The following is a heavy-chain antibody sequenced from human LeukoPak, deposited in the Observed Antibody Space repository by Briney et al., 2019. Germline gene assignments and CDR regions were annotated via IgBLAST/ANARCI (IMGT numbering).Heavy chain of an antibody. Sequence: GESLKISCKGSGYTFTSYWIAWVRQMPGKGLEWMGIIYPGDSKTRYSPSFQGQDTISADNSISTAYLQWSSLKASDTAMYYCARRSYDAFDIWGQGTMVTVSS. CDR2: IYPGDSKT. CDR1: GYTFTSYW. J-gene: IGHJ3*02. D-gene: IGHD1-26*01. CDR3: ARRSYDAFDI. V-gene: IGHV5-51*01.